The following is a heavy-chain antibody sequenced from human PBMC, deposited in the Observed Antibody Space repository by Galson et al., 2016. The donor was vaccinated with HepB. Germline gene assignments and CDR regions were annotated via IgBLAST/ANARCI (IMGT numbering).Heavy chain of an antibody. V-gene: IGHV5-10-1*01. CDR3: ARDNSGSYLDS. CDR2: IQSSGST. J-gene: IGHJ4*02. CDR1: GYSFTNYW. Sequence: QSGAEVKKPGESLRISCKGSGYSFTNYWITWVRQMPGKGLEWIGYIQSSGSTNSKPSLKSRVTMSLDMSKNQFSLRLSSVTVADTAVYYCARDNSGSYLDSWGQGTLITVSS. D-gene: IGHD1-26*01.